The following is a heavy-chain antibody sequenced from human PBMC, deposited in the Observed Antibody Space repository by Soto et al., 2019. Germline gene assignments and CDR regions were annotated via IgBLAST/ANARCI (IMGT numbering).Heavy chain of an antibody. CDR1: GGSISSYF. J-gene: IGHJ4*02. CDR3: ARDLAAVPRAFDY. CDR2: VYYTATT. V-gene: IGHV4-59*01. Sequence: QVQLQESGPGLLKPSETLSLTCTVSGGSISSYFYIWVRQPPGKGLEWIGSVYYTATTDYNPSLTSRVTISVDTSKTQFSLNLRSVTAADTAVYYCARDLAAVPRAFDYWGRGTLVTVSS. D-gene: IGHD6-13*01.